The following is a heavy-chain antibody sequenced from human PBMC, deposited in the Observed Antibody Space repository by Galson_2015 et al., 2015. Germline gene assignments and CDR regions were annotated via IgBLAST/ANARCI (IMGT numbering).Heavy chain of an antibody. Sequence: SVKVSCKASGYTFSNYHIHWVRQAPGQGLEWMGIVTPGSGATSYAEKFQGRVIMTGDMSTTTAFLELSSLRPDDTALYYCARETSATGYGDHWGQGPLVTVSS. CDR3: ARETSATGYGDH. D-gene: IGHD5-12*01. V-gene: IGHV1-46*01. J-gene: IGHJ4*02. CDR1: GYTFSNYH. CDR2: VTPGSGAT.